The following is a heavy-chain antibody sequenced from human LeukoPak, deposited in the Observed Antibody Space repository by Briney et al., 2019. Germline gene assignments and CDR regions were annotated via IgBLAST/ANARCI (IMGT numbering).Heavy chain of an antibody. V-gene: IGHV3-43*02. CDR2: ISGDGGTT. J-gene: IGHJ4*02. D-gene: IGHD6-13*01. Sequence: GRSLRLSCTASGFTFDDYAMHWVRQAPAKGLEWVSLISGDGGTTDYADSVKGRFTISRDNRRNSLYLHMNSLRTEDTALYFCAKVYVGSWYAYDHWGQGTLVSVSS. CDR3: AKVYVGSWYAYDH. CDR1: GFTFDDYA.